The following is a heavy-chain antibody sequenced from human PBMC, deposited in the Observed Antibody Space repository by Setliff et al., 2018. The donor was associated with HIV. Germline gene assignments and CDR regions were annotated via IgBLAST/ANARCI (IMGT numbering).Heavy chain of an antibody. V-gene: IGHV4-34*01. D-gene: IGHD2-8*01. CDR3: ARGAPYCNHGICHLFDY. J-gene: IGHJ4*02. CDR2: INHSGRA. Sequence: PSETLSLTCAVYGESFSGYYWSWIRQPAGKGLEWLGEINHSGRAKYNPSLKSRVTISVDTPKNQFSLRLSSVTAADTAVYYCARGAPYCNHGICHLFDYWGQGNLVTVSS. CDR1: GESFSGYY.